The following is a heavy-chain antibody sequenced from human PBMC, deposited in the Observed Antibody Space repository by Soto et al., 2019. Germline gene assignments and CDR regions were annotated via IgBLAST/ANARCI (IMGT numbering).Heavy chain of an antibody. Sequence: GASVKVSCKVSGYTITELSMHSVRQAPGKGLEWMGGFDPEDGETIYAQKFQGRVTMTEDTSTDTAYMELSSLRSEDTAVYYCATDYLDIFWAFDIWGQGTMVTVSS. CDR1: GYTITELS. CDR3: ATDYLDIFWAFDI. D-gene: IGHD3-3*01. J-gene: IGHJ3*02. V-gene: IGHV1-24*01. CDR2: FDPEDGET.